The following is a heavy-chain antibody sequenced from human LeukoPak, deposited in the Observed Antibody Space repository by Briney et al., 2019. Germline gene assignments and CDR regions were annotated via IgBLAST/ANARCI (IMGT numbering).Heavy chain of an antibody. V-gene: IGHV4-59*01. CDR3: SRVRWLDAYYCYYYMAV. J-gene: IGHJ6*03. CDR1: RGSIKSYY. D-gene: IGHD3-22*01. CDR2: VCYNCST. Sequence: SETLSLTCTVSRGSIKSYYWSWIRQPPGQGLELVCYVCYNCSTNYYPYLKSRVTISLDAAQAQFSLSLSSVTAADADLYYCSRVRWLDAYYCYYYMAVWRKGTSVTASS.